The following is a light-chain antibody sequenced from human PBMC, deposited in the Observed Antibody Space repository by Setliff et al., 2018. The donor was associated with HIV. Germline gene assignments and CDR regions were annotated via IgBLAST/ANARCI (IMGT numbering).Light chain of an antibody. CDR3: CSYASSSTFYV. CDR2: EVN. Sequence: QSALTQPASVSGSPGQSITISCTGTSSDVGSYNLVSWYQHHPGKAPKVIIYEVNKRPSGVSNRFSGSKSGTTASLTISGLQAEDEADYYCCSYASSSTFYVFGTGTKGTVL. V-gene: IGLV2-23*02. CDR1: SSDVGSYNL. J-gene: IGLJ1*01.